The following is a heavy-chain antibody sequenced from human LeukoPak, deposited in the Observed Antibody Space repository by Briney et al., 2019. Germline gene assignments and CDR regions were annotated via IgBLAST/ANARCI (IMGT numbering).Heavy chain of an antibody. CDR1: GGSISSSSYY. CDR3: ARDRGTMVRGVITIPLDY. Sequence: PSETLSLTCTVSGGSISSSSYYWGWIRQPPGKGLEWIGSIYYSGSTYYNPSLKSRVTISVDTSKNQFSLKLSSVTAADTAVYYCARDRGTMVRGVITIPLDYWGQGTLVTVSS. CDR2: IYYSGST. D-gene: IGHD3-10*01. V-gene: IGHV4-39*07. J-gene: IGHJ4*02.